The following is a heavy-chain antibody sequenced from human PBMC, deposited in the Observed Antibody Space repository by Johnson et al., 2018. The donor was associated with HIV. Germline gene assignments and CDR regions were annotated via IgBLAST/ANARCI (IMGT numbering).Heavy chain of an antibody. CDR2: ISSSGSTI. V-gene: IGHV3-11*04. Sequence: QEQPVESGGGLVKPGGSLRLSCAASGFTFSDYYMSWIRQAPGKGLEWVSYISSSGSTIYYADSVMGRFTISRDNAKNSLYLQMNSLRAEDTAVYYCARPGYYDSSGLDAFDIWGQGTMVTVSS. CDR1: GFTFSDYY. J-gene: IGHJ3*02. CDR3: ARPGYYDSSGLDAFDI. D-gene: IGHD3-22*01.